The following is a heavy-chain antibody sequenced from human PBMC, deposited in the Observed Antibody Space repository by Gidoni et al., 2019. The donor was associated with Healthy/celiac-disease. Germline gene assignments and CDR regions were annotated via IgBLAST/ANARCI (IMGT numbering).Heavy chain of an antibody. J-gene: IGHJ4*02. CDR1: GGSISSSSYY. V-gene: IGHV4-39*01. Sequence: QLQLQESGPGLVKPSETLSLTCTVSGGSISSSSYYWGWIRQPPGKGLEWIGSIYYSGSTDYNPSLKSRVTISVDTSKNQFYLKLSSVTAADTAVYYCARRPLGGGENDYWGQGTLVTVSS. CDR3: ARRPLGGGENDY. D-gene: IGHD3-16*01. CDR2: IYYSGST.